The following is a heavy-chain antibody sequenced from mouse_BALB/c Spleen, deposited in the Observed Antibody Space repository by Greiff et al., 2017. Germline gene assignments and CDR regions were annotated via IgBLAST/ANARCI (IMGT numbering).Heavy chain of an antibody. V-gene: IGHV1-9*01. J-gene: IGHJ3*01. Sequence: QVQLKQSGAELMKPGASVKISCKATGYTFSSYWIEWVKQRPGHGLEWIGEILPGSGSTNYNEKFKGKATFTADTSSNTAYMQLSSLTFEDSAVYYCANYYRYDERIFAYWGQGTLVTVSA. CDR1: GYTFSSYW. CDR3: ANYYRYDERIFAY. D-gene: IGHD2-14*01. CDR2: ILPGSGST.